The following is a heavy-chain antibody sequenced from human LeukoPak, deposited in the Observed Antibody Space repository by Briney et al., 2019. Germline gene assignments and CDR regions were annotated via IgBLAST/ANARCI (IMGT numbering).Heavy chain of an antibody. D-gene: IGHD3-22*01. Sequence: GGSLRLSCAASGYTFSSYSMNWVRQAPGKGLERVSSISSSSSYIYYADSVKGRFTISRDNAKNSLYLQMNSLRAEDTAVYYCARDHDYYDSSGNFDYWGREPWSPSPQ. V-gene: IGHV3-21*01. CDR1: GYTFSSYS. J-gene: IGHJ4*02. CDR3: ARDHDYYDSSGNFDY. CDR2: ISSSSSYI.